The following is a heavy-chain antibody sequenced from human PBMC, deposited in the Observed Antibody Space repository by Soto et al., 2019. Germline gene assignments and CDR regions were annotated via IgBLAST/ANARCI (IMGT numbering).Heavy chain of an antibody. CDR1: GFTFRSSW. J-gene: IGHJ4*02. Sequence: EVQLEESAGGLVQPGGSLRLSCAASGFTFRSSWMYWVRQTPGKGPVWVSCINGDGSVIYYADSVKGRFTISRDNARDTLYLQMNSLTTEDSAVYYCVRDIRWGQGTLVSVSS. V-gene: IGHV3-74*01. CDR3: VRDIR. CDR2: INGDGSVI.